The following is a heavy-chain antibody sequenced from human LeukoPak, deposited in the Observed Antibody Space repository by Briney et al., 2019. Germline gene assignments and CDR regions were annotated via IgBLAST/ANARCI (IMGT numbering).Heavy chain of an antibody. CDR1: GYTFTGYY. D-gene: IGHD2-15*01. CDR3: ARDERFCNGDNHYPDLGY. J-gene: IGHJ4*02. Sequence: ASVKVSCKASGYTFTGYYMHWVRQAPGQGLEWMGWINPNTGATKYAQNFQGRVTLTRDTSIRTTFMELSSLRSDDTAFYYCARDERFCNGDNHYPDLGYWGQGTLVTVSS. CDR2: INPNTGAT. V-gene: IGHV1-2*02.